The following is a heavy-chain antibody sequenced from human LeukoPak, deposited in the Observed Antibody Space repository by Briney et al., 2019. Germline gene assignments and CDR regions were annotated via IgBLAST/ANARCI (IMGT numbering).Heavy chain of an antibody. J-gene: IGHJ6*03. CDR1: GGTFSTYA. V-gene: IGHV1-69*06. CDR2: IIPISGTA. D-gene: IGHD2-21*02. Sequence: GASVKVSCKASGGTFSTYAINWVRQAPGQGPAWMGGIIPISGTANYAQKFQGRVTITADKSTSTAYMELSSLRSEDTAVYYCARAPLGGDYDYYYYMGVWGKGTTVTVSS. CDR3: ARAPLGGDYDYYYYMGV.